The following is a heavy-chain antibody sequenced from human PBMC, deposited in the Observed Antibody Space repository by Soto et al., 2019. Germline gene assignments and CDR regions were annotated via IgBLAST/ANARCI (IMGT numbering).Heavy chain of an antibody. V-gene: IGHV1-18*01. D-gene: IGHD4-17*01. CDR3: ARGTTVETGHY. Sequence: QVQLGQSGAEVKKPGASVQVSCKASGYTFTSYVFRWVRQDPGQGLEWMGWISAYNGNTNYAQKLQGRVTMTTDTSPSTAYMELSSRRSDDTAVYYCARGTTVETGHYWGQGTLVTVSS. J-gene: IGHJ4*02. CDR2: ISAYNGNT. CDR1: GYTFTSYV.